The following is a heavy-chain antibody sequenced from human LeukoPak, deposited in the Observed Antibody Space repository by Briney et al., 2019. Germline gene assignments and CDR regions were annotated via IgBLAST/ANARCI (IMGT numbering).Heavy chain of an antibody. CDR1: VSTFRNHW. J-gene: IGHJ4*02. CDR3: ARDQRVTGRPDIDY. D-gene: IGHD6-6*01. V-gene: IGHV3-74*03. Sequence: GGSLRLSCAASVSTFRNHWMHWVRQTPGKGLVWVSRISSDGSSTTYADSVKGRFTISRDNAKNTLYLQMNNLRAEDTAMYYCARDQRVTGRPDIDYWGQGTLVIVSS. CDR2: ISSDGSST.